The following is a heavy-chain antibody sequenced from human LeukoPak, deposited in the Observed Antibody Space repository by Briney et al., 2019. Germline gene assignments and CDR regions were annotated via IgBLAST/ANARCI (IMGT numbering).Heavy chain of an antibody. D-gene: IGHD5-18*01. V-gene: IGHV3-20*04. CDR3: AKDRIQLWLPGY. Sequence: RTGGSLRLSCAASGFTFDDYGMSWVRQAPGKGLEWVSGINWNGGSTGYADSVKGRFTISRDNSKNTLYLQMNSLRAEDTAVYYCAKDRIQLWLPGYWGQGTLVTVSS. CDR2: INWNGGST. J-gene: IGHJ4*02. CDR1: GFTFDDYG.